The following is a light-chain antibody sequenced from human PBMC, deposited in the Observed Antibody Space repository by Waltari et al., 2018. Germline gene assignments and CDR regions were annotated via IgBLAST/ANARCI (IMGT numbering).Light chain of an antibody. CDR1: SRDTGGYNY. CDR3: CSYAGSYTFL. V-gene: IGLV2-11*01. J-gene: IGLJ2*01. Sequence: QAALTQPRPVSGSPGQSVTISCTGTSRDTGGYNYVSWYQQHPGTAPKLMIYEVSKRPSGVSDRFSGSKSGNTASLTISGLQAEDEADYYCCSYAGSYTFLFGGGTRLTVL. CDR2: EVS.